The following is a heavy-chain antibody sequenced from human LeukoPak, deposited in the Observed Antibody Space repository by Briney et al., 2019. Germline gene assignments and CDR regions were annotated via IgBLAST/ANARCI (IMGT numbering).Heavy chain of an antibody. D-gene: IGHD2-15*01. Sequence: SETLSLTCTVSGGSISSYYWSCIRQPPGKGLEWIGYIYYSGSTNYNPSLKSRVTISVDTSKNQFSLKLSSVTAADTAVYYCARSFYCSGGSCYSYYYYYYMDVWGKGTTVTVSS. V-gene: IGHV4-59*01. J-gene: IGHJ6*03. CDR1: GGSISSYY. CDR2: IYYSGST. CDR3: ARSFYCSGGSCYSYYYYYYMDV.